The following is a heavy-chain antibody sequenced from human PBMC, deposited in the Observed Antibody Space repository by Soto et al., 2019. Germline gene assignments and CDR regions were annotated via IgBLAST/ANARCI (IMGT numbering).Heavy chain of an antibody. CDR3: ARDYYDSSGYYLRDNWFDP. Sequence: PSETLSLTCTVSCGTISSGAYYWSWIRYPPGKGLEWIGYIYYSGSTYYNPSLKSRVTITVDTSKNQFSLKLSSLTAADTAVYYCARDYYDSSGYYLRDNWFDPWGQGTLVSVS. CDR1: CGTISSGAYY. J-gene: IGHJ5*02. V-gene: IGHV4-30-4*01. CDR2: IYYSGST. D-gene: IGHD3-22*01.